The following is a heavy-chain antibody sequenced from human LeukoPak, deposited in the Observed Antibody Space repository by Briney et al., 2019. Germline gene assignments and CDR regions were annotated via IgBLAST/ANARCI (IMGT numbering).Heavy chain of an antibody. J-gene: IGHJ4*02. V-gene: IGHV3-49*04. CDR1: GFTFGDYA. CDR2: IRSKAYGGTT. CDR3: TRDRAVVGIFDY. D-gene: IGHD6-19*01. Sequence: GGSLRLSCTASGFTFGDYAMSWVRQAPGKGLEWVGFIRSKAYGGTTEYAASVKGRFTISRDDSKSIAYLQMNSLKTEDTAVYYCTRDRAVVGIFDYWGQGTLVTVSS.